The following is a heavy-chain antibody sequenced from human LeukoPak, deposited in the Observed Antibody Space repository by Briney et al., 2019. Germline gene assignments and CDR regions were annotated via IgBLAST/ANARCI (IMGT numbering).Heavy chain of an antibody. CDR2: ISYDGSNK. D-gene: IGHD6-13*01. CDR3: ARGDGQGIAAAGLFDY. Sequence: GGYLRLSCAASGFTFSSYAMQWVRQAQGKGLEWGIVISYDGSNKYYADSVKGRFTISRNNSKNTLYLLMNSLRAEDTAVYYCARGDGQGIAAAGLFDYWGQGTLVTVSS. V-gene: IGHV3-30*04. CDR1: GFTFSSYA. J-gene: IGHJ4*02.